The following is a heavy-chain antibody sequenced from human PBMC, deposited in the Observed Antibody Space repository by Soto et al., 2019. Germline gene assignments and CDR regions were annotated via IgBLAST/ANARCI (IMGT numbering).Heavy chain of an antibody. Sequence: SETLSLTCTVSGGSISSYYWSWIRQPPGKGLEWIGYIYYSGSTNYNPSHKSRVTISVDTSKNQFSLKLSSGTAGDTALYYCARDQGDILTVGYFQHWGQGTLVTVSS. V-gene: IGHV4-59*01. CDR3: ARDQGDILTVGYFQH. D-gene: IGHD3-9*01. CDR1: GGSISSYY. CDR2: IYYSGST. J-gene: IGHJ1*01.